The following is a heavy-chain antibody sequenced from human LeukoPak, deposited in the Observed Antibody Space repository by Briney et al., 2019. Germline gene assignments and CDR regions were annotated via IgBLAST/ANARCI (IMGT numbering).Heavy chain of an antibody. V-gene: IGHV1-2*06. J-gene: IGHJ4*02. Sequence: ASVKVSCKASGYTFTGYYMHWVRQAPGQGLEWMGRINPNSGDTNYAQKFQGRVTMTRDTSISTAYMELSRLRSDDTAVYYCARVGTYSSGMDYWGQGTPVTVSS. CDR2: INPNSGDT. CDR3: ARVGTYSSGMDY. CDR1: GYTFTGYY. D-gene: IGHD6-19*01.